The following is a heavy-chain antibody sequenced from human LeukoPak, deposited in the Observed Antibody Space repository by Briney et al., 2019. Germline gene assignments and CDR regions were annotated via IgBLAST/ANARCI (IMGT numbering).Heavy chain of an antibody. CDR3: ARDTHYYDSSGYIDY. D-gene: IGHD3-22*01. CDR2: ISAYNGNT. J-gene: IGHJ4*02. CDR1: GYTFTSYG. V-gene: IGHV1-18*01. Sequence: VASVKVSCKASGYTFTSYGISWVRQAPGQGLEWMGWISAYNGNTNYAQKLQGRVTMTTDTSTSTAYMELRSLRSDDTAVYYCARDTHYYDSSGYIDYWGQGTLVTVSS.